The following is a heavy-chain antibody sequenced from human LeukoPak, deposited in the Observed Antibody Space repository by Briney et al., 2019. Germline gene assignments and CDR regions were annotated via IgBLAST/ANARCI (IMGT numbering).Heavy chain of an antibody. V-gene: IGHV3-23*01. D-gene: IGHD6-13*01. Sequence: GGSLRLSCAASGFTFSSYAMSWVRQAPGKGLERVSAISGSGGSTYYADSVKGRFTISRDNSKNTLYLQMNSLRAEDTAVYYCARDSIAAPFDYWGQGTLVTVSS. J-gene: IGHJ4*02. CDR3: ARDSIAAPFDY. CDR1: GFTFSSYA. CDR2: ISGSGGST.